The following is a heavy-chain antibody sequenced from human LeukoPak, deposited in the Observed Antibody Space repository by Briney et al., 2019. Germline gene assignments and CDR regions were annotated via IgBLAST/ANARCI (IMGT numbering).Heavy chain of an antibody. CDR2: IIPIFGIA. V-gene: IGHV1-69*04. Sequence: SVKVSCKASGGTFSSYAISWVRQAPGQGLECMGRIIPIFGIANYAQKFQGRVTITADKSTSTAYMELSSLRSEDTAVYYCARFSGSASIGAFDIWGQGTMVTVSS. CDR3: ARFSGSASIGAFDI. CDR1: GGTFSSYA. J-gene: IGHJ3*02. D-gene: IGHD1-26*01.